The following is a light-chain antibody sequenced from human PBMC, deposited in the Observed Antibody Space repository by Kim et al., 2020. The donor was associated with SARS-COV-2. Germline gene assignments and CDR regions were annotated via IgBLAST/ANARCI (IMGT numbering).Light chain of an antibody. Sequence: SPSVGTRVTFTGRESQGISKDLAWYQQKPGNAPKLLIVAASALHSGVPTRCSGSGSGTDFTLTISSLQPEDVATYYCQKYNGAPWTFGQGTKLEI. CDR2: AAS. CDR1: QGISKD. V-gene: IGKV1-27*01. J-gene: IGKJ1*01. CDR3: QKYNGAPWT.